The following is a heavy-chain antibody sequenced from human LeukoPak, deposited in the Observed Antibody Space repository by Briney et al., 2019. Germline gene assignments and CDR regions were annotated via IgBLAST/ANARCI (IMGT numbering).Heavy chain of an antibody. CDR2: IYYTGRT. Sequence: SETLSLTCTVSGGSISSGGYYWNWIRQHPTEGLEWIGHIYYTGRTTYNPSVKSRVTISADTSKNQFSLKLNSVTAADTAVYFCASAPLGNSFGYMAYWGQGALVTVSS. CDR3: ASAPLGNSFGYMAY. D-gene: IGHD5-18*01. CDR1: GGSISSGGYY. J-gene: IGHJ4*02. V-gene: IGHV4-31*03.